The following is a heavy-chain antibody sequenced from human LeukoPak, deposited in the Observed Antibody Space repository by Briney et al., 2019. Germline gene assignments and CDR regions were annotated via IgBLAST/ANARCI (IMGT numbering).Heavy chain of an antibody. D-gene: IGHD1-26*01. CDR3: PSGSADY. Sequence: GGSLRLSCAASGFTFSSYAMSWVRQAPGKGLEWVSAISASGGSTYYADSARGRFTISRDNSKNTLHLQMNSLRAEDTAVYYCPSGSADYWGQGTLVTVSS. J-gene: IGHJ4*02. CDR1: GFTFSSYA. CDR2: ISASGGST. V-gene: IGHV3-23*01.